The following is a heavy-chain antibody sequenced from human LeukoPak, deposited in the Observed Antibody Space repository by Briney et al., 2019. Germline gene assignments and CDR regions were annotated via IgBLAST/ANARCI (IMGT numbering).Heavy chain of an antibody. V-gene: IGHV3-30*02. Sequence: GGSLRLSCAASGFTFSSYGMHWVRQAPGKGLEWVAFIRYDGSNKYYADSVKGRFTISRDNSKNTLYLQMNSLRAEDTAVYYCAKTLYDILTGYPFDYWGQGTLVTVSS. J-gene: IGHJ4*02. D-gene: IGHD3-9*01. CDR2: IRYDGSNK. CDR3: AKTLYDILTGYPFDY. CDR1: GFTFSSYG.